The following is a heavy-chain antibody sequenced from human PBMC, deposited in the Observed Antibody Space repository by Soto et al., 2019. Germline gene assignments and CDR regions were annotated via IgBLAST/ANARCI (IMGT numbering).Heavy chain of an antibody. J-gene: IGHJ6*02. D-gene: IGHD3-22*01. CDR1: GFTFSSYS. V-gene: IGHV3-48*02. CDR2: ISSSSSTI. CDR3: ARSEYGYYYGSYYGMDV. Sequence: GGSLRLSCAASGFTFSSYSMNWVRQAPGKGLEWVSYISSSSSTIYYAGSVKGRFTISRDNAKNSLYLQMNSLRDEDTAVYYCARSEYGYYYGSYYGMDVWGQGTTVTVSS.